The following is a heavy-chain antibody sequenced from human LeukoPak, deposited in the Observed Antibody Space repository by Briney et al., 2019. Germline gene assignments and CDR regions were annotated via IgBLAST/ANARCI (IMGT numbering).Heavy chain of an antibody. J-gene: IGHJ4*02. CDR2: LSGCGATA. Sequence: GFLKPSFAASGFPFSTNAMGWVPQAPGEGVEGGSSLSGCGATAYYAGSVKGRFTMSRDNSKKTLYLQMNSLRAEDTAVYYCAKDSWRYYNSSGYPIFLDYWGQGTLVTVSS. CDR3: AKDSWRYYNSSGYPIFLDY. CDR1: GFPFSTNA. D-gene: IGHD3-22*01. V-gene: IGHV3-23*01.